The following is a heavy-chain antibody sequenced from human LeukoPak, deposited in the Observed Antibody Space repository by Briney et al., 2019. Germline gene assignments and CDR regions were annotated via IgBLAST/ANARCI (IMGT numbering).Heavy chain of an antibody. CDR2: IYYSGST. V-gene: IGHV4-59*01. CDR3: ASSPGVRFLRSKNYYYMDV. Sequence: SETLSLTCTVSGGSISSYYWSWIRQPPGKGLEWIGYIYYSGSTNYNPSLKSRVTISVDTSKNQFSLKLSSVTAADTAVYYCASSPGVRFLRSKNYYYMDVWGKGTTVTVSS. D-gene: IGHD3-3*01. J-gene: IGHJ6*03. CDR1: GGSISSYY.